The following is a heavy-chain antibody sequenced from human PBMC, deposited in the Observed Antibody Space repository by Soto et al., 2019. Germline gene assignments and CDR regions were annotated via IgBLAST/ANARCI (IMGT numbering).Heavy chain of an antibody. CDR2: IYYSGST. V-gene: IGHV4-39*01. CDR1: GGSISSSSYY. Sequence: SETLSLTCTVSGGSISSSSYYWGWIRQPPGKGLEWIGSIYYSGSTYDNPSLKSRVTISVDTSKNWFSLKLSSVTAADTAVYYCARLRSYYDSSGYVDYWGQGTLVTVSS. J-gene: IGHJ4*02. D-gene: IGHD3-22*01. CDR3: ARLRSYYDSSGYVDY.